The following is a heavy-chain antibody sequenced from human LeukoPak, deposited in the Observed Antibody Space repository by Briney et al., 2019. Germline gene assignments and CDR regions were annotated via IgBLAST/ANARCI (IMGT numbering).Heavy chain of an antibody. V-gene: IGHV3-13*04. J-gene: IGHJ3*02. CDR3: ARDYSGENVFDI. Sequence: GGSLRLSCAASGFTFSNYDMHWVRQATGKGLEWVSAIETAGETHYSGSVKGRFTISREIAKNSLYLQMNSLRAGDTAVYYCARDYSGENVFDIWGQGTMVTVSS. CDR1: GFTFSNYD. D-gene: IGHD3-16*01. CDR2: IETAGET.